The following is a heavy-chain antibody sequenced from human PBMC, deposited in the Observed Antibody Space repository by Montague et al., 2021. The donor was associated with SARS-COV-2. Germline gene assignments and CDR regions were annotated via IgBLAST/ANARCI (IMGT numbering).Heavy chain of an antibody. Sequence: SLRLSCAASGFTFSSYSMHWVRQAPGTGLVWVAVISYDGSNKYYADSVKGRFTISRDNSKNTLYLQMNSLRAEDTAVYYCASELAGYGDLDYWGQGTLVTVSS. CDR1: GFTFSSYS. V-gene: IGHV3-30-3*01. J-gene: IGHJ4*02. D-gene: IGHD4-17*01. CDR2: ISYDGSNK. CDR3: ASELAGYGDLDY.